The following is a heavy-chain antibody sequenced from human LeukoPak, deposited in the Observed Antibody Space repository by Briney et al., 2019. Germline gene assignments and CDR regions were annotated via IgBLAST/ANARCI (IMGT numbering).Heavy chain of an antibody. Sequence: ASVKVSCKASGYTFTGYYMHWVRQAPGQGLEWMGWISAYNGNTNYAQKLQGRVTMTTDTSTSTAYMELRSLRSDDTAVYYCARDTPYCSSTSCQFDPWGQGTLVTVSS. V-gene: IGHV1-18*04. CDR1: GYTFTGYY. J-gene: IGHJ5*02. CDR3: ARDTPYCSSTSCQFDP. CDR2: ISAYNGNT. D-gene: IGHD2-2*01.